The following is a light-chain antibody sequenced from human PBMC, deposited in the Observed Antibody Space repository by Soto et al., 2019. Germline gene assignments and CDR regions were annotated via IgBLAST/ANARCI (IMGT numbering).Light chain of an antibody. V-gene: IGLV1-44*01. CDR1: SSNIGSNT. Sequence: QSVLTQPPSASGTPGQRVTISCSGSSSNIGSNTVNWYQQLPGSAPKLLMYSTNQRPSGVPDRFSGSKSGTSASLVISGLQSEDEADYYCAAWDGSLNVVLFGGGTKVTVL. CDR3: AAWDGSLNVVL. J-gene: IGLJ2*01. CDR2: STN.